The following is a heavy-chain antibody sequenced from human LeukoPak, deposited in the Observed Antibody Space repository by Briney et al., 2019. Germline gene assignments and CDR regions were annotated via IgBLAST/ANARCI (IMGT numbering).Heavy chain of an antibody. Sequence: SETLSLTCIVSGGSISSYYWSWIRQPAGKGLEWIGQIHTSGSTNYNPSLKSRVTISLDTSKNQFSLKLSSMTAADTAVYFCARQTSRYLDVWGKGTTVTVSS. V-gene: IGHV4-4*07. J-gene: IGHJ6*04. CDR3: ARQTSRYLDV. CDR2: IHTSGST. CDR1: GGSISSYY. D-gene: IGHD2-15*01.